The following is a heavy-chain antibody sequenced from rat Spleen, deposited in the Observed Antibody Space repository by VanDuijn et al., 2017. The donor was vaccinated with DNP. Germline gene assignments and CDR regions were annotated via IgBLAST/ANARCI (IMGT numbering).Heavy chain of an antibody. CDR2: ISPSGGST. V-gene: IGHV5-25*01. Sequence: EVQLVESGGGLVQPGRSLKLSCAASGFTFSNYDMAWVRQAPTKGLEWVASISPSGGSTYYRDSVKGRFTVSRDNAKSSLYLQMDSLRSEDTATYYCARHLRRAPGFAYWGQGTLVTVSS. CDR1: GFTFSNYD. CDR3: ARHLRRAPGFAY. J-gene: IGHJ3*01. D-gene: IGHD1-11*01.